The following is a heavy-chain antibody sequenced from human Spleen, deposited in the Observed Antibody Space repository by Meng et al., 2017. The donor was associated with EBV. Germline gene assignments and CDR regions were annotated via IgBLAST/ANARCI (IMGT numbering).Heavy chain of an antibody. Sequence: QLVVAGGRSVTPGRSSGLSCDGSRCSVSENYISWTRQAPGKGLEWVSYISSSGYHKYHADCVNGPFTNSRDNVQILLYLQIDTLTADDTAVYSCARTEVVGPWGQGTLVTVSS. V-gene: IGHV3-11*01. J-gene: IGHJ5*02. CDR1: RCSVSENY. CDR2: ISSSGYHK. CDR3: ARTEVVGP. D-gene: IGHD3-22*01.